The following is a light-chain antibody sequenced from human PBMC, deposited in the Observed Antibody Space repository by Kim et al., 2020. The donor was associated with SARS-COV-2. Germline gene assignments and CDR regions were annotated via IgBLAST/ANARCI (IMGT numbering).Light chain of an antibody. Sequence: VSPRERAALSCRASQGVSSNLAWYQQKPGQAPRLLIYGASTRATGIPARFRGSGSGTEFTLTISSLQSEDCAVYYCQQYNNWPATFGGGTKVDIK. CDR3: QQYNNWPAT. J-gene: IGKJ4*01. CDR2: GAS. V-gene: IGKV3-15*01. CDR1: QGVSSN.